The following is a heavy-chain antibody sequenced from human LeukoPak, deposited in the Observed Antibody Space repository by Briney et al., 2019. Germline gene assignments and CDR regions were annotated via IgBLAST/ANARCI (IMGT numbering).Heavy chain of an antibody. J-gene: IGHJ4*02. Sequence: SETLSLTCTVSGGSISNYYWSWIRQPPGKGLEWIGYIYYSGSTNYNPSLKSRVTISVDTSKDQFSLKLSSVTAADTAVYYCARATGVGATTDYWGQGTLVTVSS. CDR2: IYYSGST. CDR3: ARATGVGATTDY. CDR1: GGSISNYY. V-gene: IGHV4-59*01. D-gene: IGHD1-26*01.